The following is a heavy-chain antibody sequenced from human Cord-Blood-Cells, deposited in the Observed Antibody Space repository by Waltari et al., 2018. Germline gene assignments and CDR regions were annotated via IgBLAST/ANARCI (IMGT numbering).Heavy chain of an antibody. Sequence: QVQLVESGGGVVEPGRSLRLACAASGFTFSSYAMHWVRQAPGKGLEWVAVISYDGSNKYYADAVKGRLTISRDNSKNTLYLQMNSLRAEDTAVYYCARAPVRYYFDYWGQGTLVTVSS. CDR1: GFTFSSYA. V-gene: IGHV3-30*04. J-gene: IGHJ4*02. CDR3: ARAPVRYYFDY. CDR2: ISYDGSNK. D-gene: IGHD3-22*01.